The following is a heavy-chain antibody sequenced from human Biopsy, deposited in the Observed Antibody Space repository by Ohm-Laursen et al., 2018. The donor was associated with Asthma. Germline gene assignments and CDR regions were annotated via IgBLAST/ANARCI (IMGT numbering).Heavy chain of an antibody. CDR1: GFTFSSYG. CDR2: IWYDGGYK. V-gene: IGHV3-33*01. Sequence: SLRLPCAASGFTFSSYGIHWVRQAPGKGLEWVAVIWYDGGYKDNVDSVKGQFTISRDNSKNTLYLQMNSLRAEDTAVYYCARDLGTTRMDVWGQGTTVTVSS. D-gene: IGHD1-1*01. J-gene: IGHJ6*02. CDR3: ARDLGTTRMDV.